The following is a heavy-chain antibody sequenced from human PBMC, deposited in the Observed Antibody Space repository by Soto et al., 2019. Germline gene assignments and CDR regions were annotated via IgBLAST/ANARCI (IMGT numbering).Heavy chain of an antibody. CDR3: AKRSPYSSGWYSPTFDY. CDR1: GFSFSYYA. Sequence: PGGSLRLSCAASGFSFSYYAMSWVCQAPGKGLEWVSVISESGGSTHYADSVRGRFTVSRDNSKNSLSLRMNSLRDEDTAVYFCAKRSPYSSGWYSPTFDYWGQGALVTVSS. J-gene: IGHJ4*02. D-gene: IGHD6-13*01. CDR2: ISESGGST. V-gene: IGHV3-23*01.